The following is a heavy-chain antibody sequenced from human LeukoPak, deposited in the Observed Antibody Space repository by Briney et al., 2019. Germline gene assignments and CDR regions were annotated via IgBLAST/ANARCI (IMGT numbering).Heavy chain of an antibody. V-gene: IGHV3-23*01. CDR2: ISGTGGAT. CDR3: ANNDRGTLDY. D-gene: IGHD1-1*01. CDR1: GFTFSNYA. Sequence: PGGSLRLSCAASGFTFSNYAMSWVRKAPGKGLEWVSAISGTGGATYYADSVKGRFTISRDNSKNTLYLQMNSLRAEDTAVYYCANNDRGTLDYWGQGTLVTVSS. J-gene: IGHJ4*02.